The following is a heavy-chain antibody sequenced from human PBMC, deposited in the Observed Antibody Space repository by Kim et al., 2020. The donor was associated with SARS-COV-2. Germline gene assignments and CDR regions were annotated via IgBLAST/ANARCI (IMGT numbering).Heavy chain of an antibody. D-gene: IGHD6-19*01. CDR1: GGSISSSSYY. V-gene: IGHV4-39*01. J-gene: IGHJ4*02. CDR3: ARLRIAVAGTVFDY. CDR2: IYYSGST. Sequence: SETLSLTCTVSGGSISSSSYYWGWIRQPPGKGLEWIGSIYYSGSTYYNPSLKSRVTISVDTSKNQFSLKLSSVTAADTAVYYCARLRIAVAGTVFDYWGQGTLVTVSS.